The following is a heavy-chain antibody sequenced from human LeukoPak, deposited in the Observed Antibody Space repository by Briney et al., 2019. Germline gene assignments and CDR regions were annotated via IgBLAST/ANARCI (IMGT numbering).Heavy chain of an antibody. Sequence: SETLSLTCTVPGVSISSDYWSWIRQPPGKGLEWIGYIYYTGRTNYNPSLKSRVTMSVDTSKNQFSLKLISVTAADTAVYYCARDSHYCSGGSCYSQGLSWGQGTLVTVPS. CDR2: IYYTGRT. D-gene: IGHD2-15*01. V-gene: IGHV4-59*01. J-gene: IGHJ5*02. CDR1: GVSISSDY. CDR3: ARDSHYCSGGSCYSQGLS.